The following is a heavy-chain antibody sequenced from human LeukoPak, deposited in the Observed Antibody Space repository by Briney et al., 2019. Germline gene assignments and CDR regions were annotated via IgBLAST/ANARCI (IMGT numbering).Heavy chain of an antibody. CDR1: GGSISSYY. Sequence: SETLSLTCTVSGGSISSYYWSWIRQPPGKGLEWIGYIYYSGSTNYNPSLKSRVTISVDTSKNQFSLKLSSVTAADTAVYYCARQTELLLYAFDIWGQGTMVTVSS. CDR3: ARQTELLLYAFDI. V-gene: IGHV4-59*08. CDR2: IYYSGST. J-gene: IGHJ3*02. D-gene: IGHD2-15*01.